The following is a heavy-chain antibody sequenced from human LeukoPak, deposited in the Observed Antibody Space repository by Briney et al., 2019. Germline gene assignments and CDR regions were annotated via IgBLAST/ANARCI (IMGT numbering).Heavy chain of an antibody. Sequence: GVSLRLSCAASGFTVSSNYMSWVRQAPGKGLEWVSVIYSGGSTYYADSVKGRFTISRDNSKNTLYLQMNSLRVEDTAVYYCARGAQFNKVVTHFDYWGQETLVTVSS. CDR1: GFTVSSNY. CDR2: IYSGGST. D-gene: IGHD4-23*01. CDR3: ARGAQFNKVVTHFDY. J-gene: IGHJ4*02. V-gene: IGHV3-53*01.